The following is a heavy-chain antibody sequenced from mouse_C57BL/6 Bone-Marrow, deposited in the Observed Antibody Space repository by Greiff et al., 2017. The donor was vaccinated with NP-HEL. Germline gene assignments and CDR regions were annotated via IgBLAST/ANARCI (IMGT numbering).Heavy chain of an antibody. CDR1: GFTFSSYA. Sequence: EVQLVESGGGLVKPGGSLKLSCAASGFTFSSYAMSWVRQTPEKRLEWVATISDGGSYTYYPDNVKGRFTISRDNAKNNLYLQMSHLKSEDTAMYYCARDRDYGSNYFDYWGQGTTLTVSS. D-gene: IGHD1-1*01. J-gene: IGHJ2*01. CDR2: ISDGGSYT. V-gene: IGHV5-4*01. CDR3: ARDRDYGSNYFDY.